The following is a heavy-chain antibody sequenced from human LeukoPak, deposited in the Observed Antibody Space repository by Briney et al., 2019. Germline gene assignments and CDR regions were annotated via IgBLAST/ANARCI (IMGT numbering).Heavy chain of an antibody. Sequence: SETLSLTCTVSGGSISSSSYYWGWIRQPPGKGLEWIGSIYYSGSTYYNPSLKSRVTISVDTSKNQFSLKLSSVTAADTAVYYCARDGEYSGSYNDAFDIWGQGTMVTVSS. CDR3: ARDGEYSGSYNDAFDI. V-gene: IGHV4-39*07. CDR1: GGSISSSSYY. J-gene: IGHJ3*02. CDR2: IYYSGST. D-gene: IGHD1-26*01.